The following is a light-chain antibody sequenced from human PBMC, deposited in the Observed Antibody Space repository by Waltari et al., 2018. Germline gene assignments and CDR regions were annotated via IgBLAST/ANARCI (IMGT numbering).Light chain of an antibody. V-gene: IGLV3-1*01. CDR1: KLGVKY. J-gene: IGLJ1*01. CDR2: KDN. Sequence: SYDLTQPPSVSVSPGQTATITSSGDKLGVKYTSWYQQKPAHSPVLVIYKDNKRPPGIHARFYGSNSGNTATLTLSGTQSMDEADYYCQAWDTFIFVFGLGTKVTVL. CDR3: QAWDTFIFV.